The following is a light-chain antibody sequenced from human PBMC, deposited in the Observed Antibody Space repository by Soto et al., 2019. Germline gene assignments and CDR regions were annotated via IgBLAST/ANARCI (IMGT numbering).Light chain of an antibody. Sequence: IVLTQSPGTLCLSPGASAALSGRASQNIGTNLAWYQHKPGQAPSVLIFGASTRANGVPDRFSGSGSGTDFTLTISRLDPADFAVYYCQQYGTSPRWTFGQGTKVDI. V-gene: IGKV3-20*01. CDR3: QQYGTSPRWT. CDR2: GAS. J-gene: IGKJ1*01. CDR1: QNIGTN.